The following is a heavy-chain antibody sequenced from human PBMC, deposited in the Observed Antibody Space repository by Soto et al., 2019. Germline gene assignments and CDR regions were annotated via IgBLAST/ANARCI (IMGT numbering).Heavy chain of an antibody. CDR3: AKELAYCSGGSCYDLGAFDI. CDR2: ISWNSGSI. D-gene: IGHD2-15*01. Sequence: EVQLVESGGGLVQPGRSLRLSCAASGFTFDDYAMHWVRQAPGKGLEWVSGISWNSGSIGYADSVKGRFTISRDNAKNSLYLHMNSLRAEDTALYYCAKELAYCSGGSCYDLGAFDIWGQGTMVTVSS. V-gene: IGHV3-9*01. CDR1: GFTFDDYA. J-gene: IGHJ3*02.